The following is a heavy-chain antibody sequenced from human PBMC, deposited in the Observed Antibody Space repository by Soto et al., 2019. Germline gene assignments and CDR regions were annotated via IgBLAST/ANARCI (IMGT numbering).Heavy chain of an antibody. CDR3: ASLGYCTNGVCDNLDY. V-gene: IGHV4-39*01. D-gene: IGHD2-8*01. Sequence: QLQLQESGPGLVKPSETLSLTCTVSGGSISSSSYYWGWIRQPPGKGLEWIGSIYYSGSTYYNPSLKSRVTISVDTSKNQFSLKLSSVTAADTAVCYCASLGYCTNGVCDNLDYWGQGTLVTVSS. CDR1: GGSISSSSYY. J-gene: IGHJ4*02. CDR2: IYYSGST.